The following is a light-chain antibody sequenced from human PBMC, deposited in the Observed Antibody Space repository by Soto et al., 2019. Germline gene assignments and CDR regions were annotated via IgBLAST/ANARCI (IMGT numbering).Light chain of an antibody. V-gene: IGKV1-8*01. CDR3: QQYNNWPAIT. CDR1: QGISSY. CDR2: AAS. Sequence: AIRMTQSPSSLSASTGDRVTITCRASQGISSYLNWYQQKPGKAPKLLIYAASSLQSGVPSRFSGSGSGTDFTLTISSLQSEDFAVYYCQQYNNWPAITFGQGTRLEIK. J-gene: IGKJ5*01.